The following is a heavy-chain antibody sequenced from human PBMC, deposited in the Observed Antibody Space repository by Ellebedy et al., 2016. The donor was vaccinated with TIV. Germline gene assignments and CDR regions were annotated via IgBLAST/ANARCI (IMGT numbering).Heavy chain of an antibody. D-gene: IGHD1-14*01. CDR3: ARDGEPRYLTFDY. V-gene: IGHV4-34*01. CDR2: INHSGST. J-gene: IGHJ4*02. CDR1: GGSFSGYY. Sequence: SETLSLXXAVYGGSFSGYYWSWIRQPPGKGLEWIGEINHSGSTNYNPSLKSRVTISVDTSKNQFSLQLNSVTPEDTAVYYCARDGEPRYLTFDYWGQGTLVTVSS.